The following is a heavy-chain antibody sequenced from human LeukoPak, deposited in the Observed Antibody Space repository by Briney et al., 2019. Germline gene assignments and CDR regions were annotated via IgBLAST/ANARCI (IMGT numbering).Heavy chain of an antibody. CDR2: IYYTGNT. D-gene: IGHD1-26*01. CDR3: ARDSGSSPTFDY. J-gene: IGHJ4*02. CDR1: GGSISSYY. V-gene: IGHV4-59*01. Sequence: SETLSLTCTVSGGSISSYYWSWIRQSPGKGLEWIAYIYYTGNTKYNPSLKSRVTISVDTSKNQFSLRLTSVTADDTAVYYCARDSGSSPTFDYWGQGTLVTVSS.